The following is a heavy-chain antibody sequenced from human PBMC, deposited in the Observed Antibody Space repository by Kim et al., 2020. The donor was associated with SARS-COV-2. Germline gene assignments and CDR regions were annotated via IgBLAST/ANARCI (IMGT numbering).Heavy chain of an antibody. J-gene: IGHJ6*02. V-gene: IGHV3-30*18. D-gene: IGHD3-10*01. CDR3: AKVHLGRIIMVRGVPKLYGMDV. CDR2: ISYDGSNK. CDR1: GFTFSSYG. Sequence: GGSLRLSCAASGFTFSSYGMHWVRQAPGKGLEWVAVISYDGSNKYYADSVKGRFTISRDNSKNTLYLQMNSLRAEDTAVYYCAKVHLGRIIMVRGVPKLYGMDVWGQGTTVNGSS.